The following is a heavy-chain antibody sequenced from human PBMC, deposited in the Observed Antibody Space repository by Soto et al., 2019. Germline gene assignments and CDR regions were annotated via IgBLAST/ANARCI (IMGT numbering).Heavy chain of an antibody. J-gene: IGHJ3*02. D-gene: IGHD1-1*01. CDR1: GGSISSYY. V-gene: IGHV4-59*01. CDR2: IYYSGST. CDR3: ASAGTTGKRGAFDI. Sequence: SETLSLTCTVSGGSISSYYWSWIRQPPGKGLEWIGYIYYSGSTNYNPSLKSRVTISVDTSKNQFSLKLSSVTAADTAVYYCASAGTTGKRGAFDIWGQGTMVTVSS.